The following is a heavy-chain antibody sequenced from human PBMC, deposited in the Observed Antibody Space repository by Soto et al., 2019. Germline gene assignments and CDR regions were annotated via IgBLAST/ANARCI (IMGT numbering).Heavy chain of an antibody. J-gene: IGHJ5*02. CDR3: ARDSPQLLPMGGENWFDP. Sequence: QVQLVQSGAEVKKPGASVKVSCKASGYTFTSYGISWVRQAPGQGLEWMGWISAYNGNTNYAQKLQGRVTMTTDTSTSTAYMELRSLRSDDTAVYYCARDSPQLLPMGGENWFDPWGQGTLVTVSS. CDR1: GYTFTSYG. CDR2: ISAYNGNT. D-gene: IGHD3-16*01. V-gene: IGHV1-18*01.